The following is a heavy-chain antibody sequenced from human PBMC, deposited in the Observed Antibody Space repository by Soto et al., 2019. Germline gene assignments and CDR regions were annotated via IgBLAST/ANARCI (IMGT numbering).Heavy chain of an antibody. CDR2: ISAYNGNT. D-gene: IGHD6-19*01. J-gene: IGHJ4*02. CDR1: GYTFTSYG. V-gene: IGHV1-18*04. Sequence: ASVKVSCKASGYTFTSYGISWVRQAPGQGLEWMGWISAYNGNTNYAQKLQGRVTMTTDTSTSTAYMELRSLRSDDTAVYYCARAPAVAPLYYFDYWGQGTLVTVSS. CDR3: ARAPAVAPLYYFDY.